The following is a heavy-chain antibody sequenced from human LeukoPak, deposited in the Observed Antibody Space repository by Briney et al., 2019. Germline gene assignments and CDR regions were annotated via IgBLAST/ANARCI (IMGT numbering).Heavy chain of an antibody. CDR1: GGTFSSYA. J-gene: IGHJ5*02. D-gene: IGHD4-11*01. CDR2: IIPIFGIT. CDR3: AREVVTTNRNWFDP. V-gene: IGHV1-69*04. Sequence: SVKVSCKASGGTFSSYAISWVRQAPGQGLEWMGRIIPIFGITNYAQKFQGRVTITADKSTSTAYMELSSLRSEDTAVYYCAREVVTTNRNWFDPWGQGTLVTVSS.